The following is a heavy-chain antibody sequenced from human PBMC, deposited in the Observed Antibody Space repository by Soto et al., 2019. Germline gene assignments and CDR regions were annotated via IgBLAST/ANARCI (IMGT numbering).Heavy chain of an antibody. J-gene: IGHJ4*02. CDR1: GFNFRSHS. D-gene: IGHD5-12*01. CDR3: ARDIVSTTETY. CDR2: ISSGSSYI. V-gene: IGHV3-21*04. Sequence: EVQLVESGGGLVKPGGSLRLYCVVSGFNFRSHSMHWVRQAPGKGLEWVSYISSGSSYIYYADSVRGRFTVSRDNGKNSPYLQMNGLRAEDTAVDYCARDIVSTTETYGGQGTLVTVSS.